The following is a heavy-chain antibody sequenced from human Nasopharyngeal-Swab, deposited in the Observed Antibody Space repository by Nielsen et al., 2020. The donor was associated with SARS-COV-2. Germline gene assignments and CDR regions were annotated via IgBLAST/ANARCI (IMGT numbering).Heavy chain of an antibody. Sequence: GESLKISCAASGFTFSDYYMTWIRQAPGKGLEWVSCISSSGSTIYYADSVKGRFTISRDNAKNSLFLQMNSLRAEDTAVYYCARDRYGDYSDYWGQGTLVTVSS. CDR3: ARDRYGDYSDY. J-gene: IGHJ4*02. CDR2: ISSSGSTI. V-gene: IGHV3-11*04. CDR1: GFTFSDYY. D-gene: IGHD4-17*01.